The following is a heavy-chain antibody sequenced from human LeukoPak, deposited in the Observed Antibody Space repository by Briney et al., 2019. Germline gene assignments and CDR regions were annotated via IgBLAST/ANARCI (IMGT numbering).Heavy chain of an antibody. CDR3: ARLWSGYRPPDY. J-gene: IGHJ4*02. D-gene: IGHD3-3*01. CDR2: IYYSGST. V-gene: IGHV4-39*01. Sequence: PSETLSLTCTVSGGSISGDSCYWGWIRQPPGKGLEWIGSIYYSGSTYYNPSLKSRVTISVDTSKSQISLKLRSVTAADTAMYYCARLWSGYRPPDYWGQGTLVTVSS. CDR1: GGSISGDSCY.